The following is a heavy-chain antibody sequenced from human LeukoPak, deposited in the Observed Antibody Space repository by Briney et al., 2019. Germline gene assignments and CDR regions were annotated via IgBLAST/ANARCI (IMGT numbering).Heavy chain of an antibody. D-gene: IGHD3-3*01. J-gene: IGHJ4*02. CDR3: AKLRFLEWLSQHYFDY. Sequence: GGSLRLSCAASGFTFSSYAMHWVRQAPGKGLEWVAVISYDGSNKYYADSVKGRFTISRDNSKNTLYLQMNSLRAEDTAVYYCAKLRFLEWLSQHYFDYWGQGTLVTVSS. CDR2: ISYDGSNK. CDR1: GFTFSSYA. V-gene: IGHV3-30*04.